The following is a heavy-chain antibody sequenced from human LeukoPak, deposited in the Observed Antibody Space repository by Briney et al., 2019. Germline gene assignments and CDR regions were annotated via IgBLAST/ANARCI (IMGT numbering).Heavy chain of an antibody. D-gene: IGHD1-14*01. CDR1: GFTFSNAW. J-gene: IGHJ3*02. V-gene: IGHV3-15*01. CDR2: IRRITDGGTT. Sequence: GGSLRLSCAASGFTFSNAWMNWVRQAPRKGLEWVGRIRRITDGGTTDFAAPVKGRFTISRDDSKNTLYLQMNSLKTEDAGVYYCATAVSRYTLTWGGFDIWGQGTRVTVSS. CDR3: ATAVSRYTLTWGGFDI.